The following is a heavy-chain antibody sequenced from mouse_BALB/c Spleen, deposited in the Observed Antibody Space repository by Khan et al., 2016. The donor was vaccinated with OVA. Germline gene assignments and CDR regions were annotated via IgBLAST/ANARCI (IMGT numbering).Heavy chain of an antibody. CDR1: GFSLTNYG. J-gene: IGHJ3*01. CDR3: TTLYCNEPY. D-gene: IGHD1-3*01. V-gene: IGHV2-9*02. Sequence: QVQLKESGPGLVAPSQSLSITCTVSGFSLTNYGLHWLRQSPGKGLEWLGVIWAGGSTTYNSALMCRLSISKYNSKCQVFLKMNSVQTDDTAMCYCTTLYCNEPYWGQGTLVTVSA. CDR2: IWAGGST.